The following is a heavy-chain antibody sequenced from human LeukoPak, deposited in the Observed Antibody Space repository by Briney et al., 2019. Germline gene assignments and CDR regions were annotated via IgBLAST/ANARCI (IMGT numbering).Heavy chain of an antibody. V-gene: IGHV4-38-2*02. D-gene: IGHD3-9*01. CDR3: ARGLLYYDILTGYRDYYMDV. Sequence: PSETLSLTCTVSGYSISSGYYWGWIRQPPGKGLEWIGSIYHSGSTYYNPSLKSRVTISVDTSKNQFSLKLSSVTAAHTSVYYCARGLLYYDILTGYRDYYMDVWGKGTTVTISS. CDR2: IYHSGST. CDR1: GYSISSGYY. J-gene: IGHJ6*03.